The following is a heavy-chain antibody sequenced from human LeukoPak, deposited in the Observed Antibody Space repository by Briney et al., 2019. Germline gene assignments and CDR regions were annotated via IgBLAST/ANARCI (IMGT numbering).Heavy chain of an antibody. V-gene: IGHV3-11*01. CDR2: ISSSGSTI. Sequence: GGSLRLSCAASGFTFSDYYMSWIRQAPGKGLEWVSYISSSGSTIYYADSVKGRFTISRDNAKNSLCLQMNSLRAEDTAVYYCARAIDYGANWFDPWGQGTLVTVSS. D-gene: IGHD4-17*01. J-gene: IGHJ5*02. CDR1: GFTFSDYY. CDR3: ARAIDYGANWFDP.